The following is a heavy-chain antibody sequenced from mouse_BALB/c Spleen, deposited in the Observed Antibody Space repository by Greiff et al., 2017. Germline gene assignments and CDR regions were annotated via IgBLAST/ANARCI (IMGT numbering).Heavy chain of an antibody. V-gene: IGHV7-3*02. CDR2: IRNKANGYTT. CDR3: ARDLITTVVAPFAY. D-gene: IGHD1-1*01. J-gene: IGHJ3*01. Sequence: DVQLVESGGGLVQPGGSLRLSCATSGFTFTDYYMSWVRQPPGKALEWLGFIRNKANGYTTEYSASVKGRFTISRDNSQSILYLQMNTLRAEDSATYYCARDLITTVVAPFAYWGQGTLVTVSA. CDR1: GFTFTDYY.